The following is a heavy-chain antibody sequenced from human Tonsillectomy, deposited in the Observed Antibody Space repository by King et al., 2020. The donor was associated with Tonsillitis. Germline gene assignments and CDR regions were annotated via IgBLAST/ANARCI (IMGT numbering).Heavy chain of an antibody. V-gene: IGHV1-46*01. D-gene: IGHD3-10*01. CDR2: INPSGGST. J-gene: IGHJ6*02. Sequence: QLVQSGAEVKKPGASVKVSCKASGYTFTSYYMHWVRQAPGQGLEWMGIINPSGGSTSYAQKFQGRVTMTRDTSTSTVYMELSSLRSEDTAVYYCARGKGGSGSYYQDGMDVWGQGTTVTVYS. CDR1: GYTFTSYY. CDR3: ARGKGGSGSYYQDGMDV.